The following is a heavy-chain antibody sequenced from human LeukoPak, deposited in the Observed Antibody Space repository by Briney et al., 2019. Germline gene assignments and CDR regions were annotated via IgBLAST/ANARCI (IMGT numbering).Heavy chain of an antibody. CDR3: ARHDYGDYSRNDYYGMDV. J-gene: IGHJ6*02. V-gene: IGHV4-39*01. Sequence: PSETLSLTCTVSGGSISSSSYYWGWIRQPPGKGLEWIGRIYYSWSTYYNPSLKSRVTISVDTSKNQFSLKLSSVTAADTAVYYCARHDYGDYSRNDYYGMDVWGQGTTVTVSS. D-gene: IGHD4-17*01. CDR1: GGSISSSSYY. CDR2: IYYSWST.